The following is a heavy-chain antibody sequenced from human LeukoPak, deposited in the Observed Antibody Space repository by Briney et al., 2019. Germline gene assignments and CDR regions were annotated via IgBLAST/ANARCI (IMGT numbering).Heavy chain of an antibody. V-gene: IGHV4-34*01. J-gene: IGHJ5*02. D-gene: IGHD3-10*01. CDR1: GGSFSGYY. Sequence: SETLSLTCAVYGGSFSGYYWSWIRQPPGKGLEWIGEINHSGSTNYNPSLKSRVTISVDTSKNQFSLKLSSVTAADTAVYYCAGSYITYYYGSGSYSEFDPWGQGTLVTVSS. CDR3: AGSYITYYYGSGSYSEFDP. CDR2: INHSGST.